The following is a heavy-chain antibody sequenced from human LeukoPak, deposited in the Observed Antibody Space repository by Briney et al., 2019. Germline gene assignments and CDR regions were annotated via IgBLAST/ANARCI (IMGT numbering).Heavy chain of an antibody. D-gene: IGHD1-7*01. Sequence: PGGSLRLSCAASGFTFSSFSMNWVRQARGKGREGVSYIRSGGTNTDYTGSVKGRFTISRDNAKNSLYLQMNSLRAEDTAVYYCARMNYVSSGWGAPFDYWGQGTLVTVSS. CDR3: ARMNYVSSGWGAPFDY. CDR1: GFTFSSFS. V-gene: IGHV3-48*04. CDR2: IRSGGTNT. J-gene: IGHJ4*02.